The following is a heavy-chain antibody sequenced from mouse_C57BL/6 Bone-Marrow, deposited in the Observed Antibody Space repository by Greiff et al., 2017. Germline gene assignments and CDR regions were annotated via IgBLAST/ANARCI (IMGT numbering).Heavy chain of an antibody. D-gene: IGHD2-2*01. CDR1: GYTFTDYE. V-gene: IGHV1-15*01. CDR3: TRRGYGYDGAWFAY. CDR2: IDPETGGT. Sequence: QVQLQQSGAELVRPGASVTLSCKASGYTFTDYEMHWVKQTPVHGLEWIGAIDPETGGTAYNQKFKGKAILTADKSSSTAYMELRSLTSEDSAVXYCTRRGYGYDGAWFAYWGQGTLVTVSA. J-gene: IGHJ3*01.